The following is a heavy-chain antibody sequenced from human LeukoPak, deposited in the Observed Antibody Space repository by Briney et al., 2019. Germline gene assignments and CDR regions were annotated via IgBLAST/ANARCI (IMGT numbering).Heavy chain of an antibody. CDR1: GGSISSYY. CDR2: IYYSGST. Sequence: PSETLSLTCTVSGGSISSYYWSWIRQPPGKGLEWIGYIYYSGSTNYNPSLKSRVTISVDTSKNQFSLKLSSVTAADTAVYYCAREGSWFGESTASSNWFDPWGQGTLVTVSS. V-gene: IGHV4-59*01. D-gene: IGHD3-10*01. CDR3: AREGSWFGESTASSNWFDP. J-gene: IGHJ5*02.